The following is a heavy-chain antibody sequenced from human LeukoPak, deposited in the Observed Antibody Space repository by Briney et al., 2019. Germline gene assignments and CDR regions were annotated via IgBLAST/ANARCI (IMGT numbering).Heavy chain of an antibody. D-gene: IGHD4-11*01. CDR1: GFTFTKSA. CDR2: IVVGSGNT. Sequence: SVKVSCKASGFTFTKSALQWVRQARGQRLEWIGSIVVGSGNTDYAQKFQERVAITRDMFTSTAYMELSSLRSEDTAVYYCAAGLRGPTVTGKYYYYGMDVWGQGTTVTVSS. CDR3: AAGLRGPTVTGKYYYYGMDV. J-gene: IGHJ6*02. V-gene: IGHV1-58*01.